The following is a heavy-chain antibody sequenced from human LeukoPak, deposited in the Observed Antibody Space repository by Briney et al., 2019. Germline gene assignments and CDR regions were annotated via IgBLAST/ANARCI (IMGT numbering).Heavy chain of an antibody. Sequence: SETLSLTCTVSGASISSYYWSWIRQPPGKGLEWIWYLYYSGGTNYNPSLKSRVTISVDTSKNQFSLKLNSVTAADTAVYYCARAPHWDRPFDYWGQGILVTVSS. J-gene: IGHJ4*02. CDR3: ARAPHWDRPFDY. CDR2: LYYSGGT. V-gene: IGHV4-59*01. D-gene: IGHD7-27*01. CDR1: GASISSYY.